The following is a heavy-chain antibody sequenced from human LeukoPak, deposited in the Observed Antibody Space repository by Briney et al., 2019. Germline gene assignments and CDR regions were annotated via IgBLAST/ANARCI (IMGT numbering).Heavy chain of an antibody. J-gene: IGHJ4*02. CDR1: GFTFSSYS. V-gene: IGHV3-21*01. D-gene: IGHD2-2*01. CDR2: ISSSSSYI. CDR3: ARFTRYCSSTSCLNHDY. Sequence: PGGSLRLSCAASGFTFSSYSMNWVRQAPGKGLEWVSSISSSSSYIYYADSVKGRFTISRDNAKNSLYLQMNSLRAEDTAVYYCARFTRYCSSTSCLNHDYWGQGTLVTVSS.